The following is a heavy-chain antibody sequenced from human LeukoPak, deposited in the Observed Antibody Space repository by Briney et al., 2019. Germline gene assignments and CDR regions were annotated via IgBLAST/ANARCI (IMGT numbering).Heavy chain of an antibody. CDR1: GFTFSDYT. CDR2: VSFDGKKK. J-gene: IGHJ5*02. CDR3: AKSFTLVRERGRNWLDP. Sequence: GGSLRLSCAASGFTFSDYTLHWVRQAPGKGLEWVTLVSFDGKKKYYADSMKGRFTVSRDNSKNTVYLQMNSLKPEDTAVYYCAKSFTLVRERGRNWLDPWGQGTLVTVSS. D-gene: IGHD3-10*01. V-gene: IGHV3-30-3*02.